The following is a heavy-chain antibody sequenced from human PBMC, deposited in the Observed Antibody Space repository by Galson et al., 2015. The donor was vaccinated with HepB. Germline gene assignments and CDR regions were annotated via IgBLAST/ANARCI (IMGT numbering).Heavy chain of an antibody. J-gene: IGHJ4*02. CDR2: INGDGSST. CDR1: GFTFSSYW. Sequence: SLRLSCAASGFTFSSYWMHWVRQAPGKGLVWVSRINGDGSSTSYADSVKGRFTISRDNAKNTVYMQMNSLRAEDTAVYYCARGGYDFWRALGNWGQGTLVTVSS. D-gene: IGHD3-3*01. CDR3: ARGGYDFWRALGN. V-gene: IGHV3-74*01.